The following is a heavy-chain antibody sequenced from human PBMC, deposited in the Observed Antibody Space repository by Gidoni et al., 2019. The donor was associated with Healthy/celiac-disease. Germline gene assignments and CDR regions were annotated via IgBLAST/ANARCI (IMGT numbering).Heavy chain of an antibody. D-gene: IGHD4-17*01. CDR1: VGSFSSYA. CDR2: IISICGTA. Sequence: QVQLVQSGAEVKKPGSSVKVSCKAPVGSFSSYAISWVRQAAGQGREWMGGIISICGTANYAQKFQGRVTITADESPSTAYMELSSVRSEDTAVYYCARPDYGDHPGWFDPWGQGTLVTVSS. J-gene: IGHJ5*02. V-gene: IGHV1-69*01. CDR3: ARPDYGDHPGWFDP.